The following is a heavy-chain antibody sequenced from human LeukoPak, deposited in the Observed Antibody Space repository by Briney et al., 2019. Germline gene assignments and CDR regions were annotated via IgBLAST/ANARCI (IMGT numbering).Heavy chain of an antibody. V-gene: IGHV1-46*01. D-gene: IGHD1-26*01. Sequence: GASVKVSCKASGYTFTSYYMHWVRQAPGQGLEWMGIINPSGGSTSYAQKFQGRVTMTRDTSTSTVYMELSSLRSEDTAVYYCAREVGGSYYGGTYFDYWGQGTLVTVSS. CDR2: INPSGGST. CDR1: GYTFTSYY. J-gene: IGHJ4*02. CDR3: AREVGGSYYGGTYFDY.